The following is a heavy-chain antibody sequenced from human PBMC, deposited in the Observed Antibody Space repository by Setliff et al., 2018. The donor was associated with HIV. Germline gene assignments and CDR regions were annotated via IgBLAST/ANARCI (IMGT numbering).Heavy chain of an antibody. CDR1: GFTFSPYS. CDR3: ARKLLTRPNYYGMDV. D-gene: IGHD2-15*01. Sequence: GGSLRLSCAASGFTFSPYSMNWVRQTPGKGLEWVSYITGDSATIYYADSVKGRFTISRDNAKNSLYLQMNSLRAEDTAVYYCARKLLTRPNYYGMDVWGQGTTVTVSS. V-gene: IGHV3-48*04. CDR2: ITGDSATI. J-gene: IGHJ6*02.